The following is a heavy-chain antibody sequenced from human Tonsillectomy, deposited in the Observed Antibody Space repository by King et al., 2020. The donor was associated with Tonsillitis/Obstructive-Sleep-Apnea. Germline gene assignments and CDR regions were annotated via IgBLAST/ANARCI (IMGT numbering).Heavy chain of an antibody. CDR3: ARAEGHCSSTSCYEEHYYGMDV. J-gene: IGHJ6*02. CDR1: GFTFSTYE. D-gene: IGHD2-2*01. CDR2: ISSSGRSI. Sequence: DVQLVESGGGLVQPGGSLRLSCAASGFTFSTYEMNWVRQAPGKGLEWVAFISSSGRSIYYADSVKGRFTISRDNAKNSLYLQMNSLRAEDTAVYYCARAEGHCSSTSCYEEHYYGMDVWGQGTTVTVSS. V-gene: IGHV3-48*03.